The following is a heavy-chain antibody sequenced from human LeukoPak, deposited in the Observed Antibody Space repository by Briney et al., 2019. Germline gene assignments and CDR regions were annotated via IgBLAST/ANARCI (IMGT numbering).Heavy chain of an antibody. D-gene: IGHD1-7*01. CDR3: ARVGGMRTGTTYYYYMDV. Sequence: GGSLRLSCVASGFTFSSYWMSWVRQAPGKGLEWVANIKQDGSEKYYVDSVKGRFTISRDNAKNSLYLQMNSLRAEDTAVYYSARVGGMRTGTTYYYYMDVWGKGTTVTVSS. CDR1: GFTFSSYW. V-gene: IGHV3-7*01. J-gene: IGHJ6*03. CDR2: IKQDGSEK.